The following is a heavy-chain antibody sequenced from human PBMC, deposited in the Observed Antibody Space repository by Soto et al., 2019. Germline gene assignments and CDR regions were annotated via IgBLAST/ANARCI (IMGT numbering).Heavy chain of an antibody. CDR2: ISGNGIAT. Sequence: EVQLLESGGGLVQPGGSLRLSCEASGFIFSDHAMSWVRQAPGKGLEWVSAISGNGIATYYADSVKGRFTISRDNSKNTLYLQMIRLRADDTAVYYCARDAISMVRGTNNWFDPWGQGTLVTVSS. J-gene: IGHJ5*02. D-gene: IGHD3-10*01. V-gene: IGHV3-23*01. CDR3: ARDAISMVRGTNNWFDP. CDR1: GFIFSDHA.